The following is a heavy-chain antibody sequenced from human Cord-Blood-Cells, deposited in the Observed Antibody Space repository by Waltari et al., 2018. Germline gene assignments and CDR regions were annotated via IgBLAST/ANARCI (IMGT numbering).Heavy chain of an antibody. CDR3: ARDGIAASADWFDP. V-gene: IGHV6-1*01. CDR1: GDSVSSNSAA. Sequence: QVQLQQSGPGLVKPSQTLSLTCAISGDSVSSNSAAWNWIRKSPTRGVEWLGRRYYRSKLYNDYAVSVKSRIAINPDTSKNQFSLQLNCVTPEDTAVYYCARDGIAASADWFDPWGQGTLVTVSS. CDR2: RYYRSKLYN. D-gene: IGHD6-13*01. J-gene: IGHJ5*02.